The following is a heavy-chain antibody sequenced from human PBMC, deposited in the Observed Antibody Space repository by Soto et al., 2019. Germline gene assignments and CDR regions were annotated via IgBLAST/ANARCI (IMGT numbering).Heavy chain of an antibody. CDR2: IRKKGNIYTT. Sequence: GESLKISCAASGFTFSDHYIDWVRQAPGKGLEWVGRIRKKGNIYTTEYAASVKGRFTISRDDSKNSLYLQMNSLKTEDTAVYYCARASGSHSHFDYWGQGTLVTVSS. J-gene: IGHJ4*02. CDR3: ARASGSHSHFDY. D-gene: IGHD1-26*01. V-gene: IGHV3-72*01. CDR1: GFTFSDHY.